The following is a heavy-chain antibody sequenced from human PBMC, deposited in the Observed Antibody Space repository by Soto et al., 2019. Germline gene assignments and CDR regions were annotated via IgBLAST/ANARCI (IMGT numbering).Heavy chain of an antibody. CDR1: GFTFDSYA. CDR2: ISGSADGT. Sequence: EVKLLESGGGLAQPGGSLRLSCVGSGFTFDSYAISWVRQAPGERLQWIAAISGSADGTDYAHSLRGRFTISRDNAKKTVHLQMDSLRVEDTAVYFCAKDTVGGYSFWSGYYSDGLDVWGQGTLVTVSS. CDR3: AKDTVGGYSFWSGYYSDGLDV. J-gene: IGHJ3*01. V-gene: IGHV3-23*01. D-gene: IGHD3-3*01.